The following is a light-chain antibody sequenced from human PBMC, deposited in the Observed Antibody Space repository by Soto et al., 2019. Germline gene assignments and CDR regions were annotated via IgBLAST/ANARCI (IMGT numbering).Light chain of an antibody. CDR1: QSISNW. CDR3: QQYMIYS. CDR2: HAC. V-gene: IGKV1-5*01. J-gene: IGKJ1*01. Sequence: DIQLTQAPSTLPASVADRGTITCRASQSISNWLAWYHQKPGTAPKLLIYHACTLESGAPSRFSGRGSGTEFALTIRGLQPDHFAKNYCQQYMIYSFGKGTKVDMK.